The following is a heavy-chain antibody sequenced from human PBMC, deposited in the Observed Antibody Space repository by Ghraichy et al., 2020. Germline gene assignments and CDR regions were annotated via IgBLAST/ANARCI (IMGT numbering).Heavy chain of an antibody. CDR2: FYCGGMR. V-gene: IGHV3-53*01. CDR1: GFDVSRAF. D-gene: IGHD3-10*01. J-gene: IGHJ4*02. Sequence: GESLNISCAASGFDVSRAFMGWVRKAHGKGLEWVSVFYCGGMRNNEDYVRGRFTISRDTTRNSIYLLMDSLRVDDTDFYYCSRGKQVGLYYFDYWGQGVLFTV. CDR3: SRGKQVGLYYFDY.